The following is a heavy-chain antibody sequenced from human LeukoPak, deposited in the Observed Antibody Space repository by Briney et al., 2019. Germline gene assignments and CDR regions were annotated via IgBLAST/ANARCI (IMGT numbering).Heavy chain of an antibody. V-gene: IGHV7-4-1*02. J-gene: IGHJ4*02. Sequence: ASVKVSCKASGYTFTSYGISWVRQAPGQGLEWMGWINTNTGNPTYAQGFTGRFVFSLDNSVSTAYLQISSLKAEDTAVYYCARVRYYDFWSGPYGDYWGQGTLVTVSS. CDR3: ARVRYYDFWSGPYGDY. CDR1: GYTFTSYG. D-gene: IGHD3-3*01. CDR2: INTNTGNP.